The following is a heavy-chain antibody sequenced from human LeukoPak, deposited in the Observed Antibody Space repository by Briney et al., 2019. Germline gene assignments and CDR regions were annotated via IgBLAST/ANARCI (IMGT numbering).Heavy chain of an antibody. D-gene: IGHD6-13*01. Sequence: GGSLRLSCAASGFTFSSYAMSWVRQAPGKGLEWVSAISGSGGSTYYADSVKGRFTISRDNSKNTLYLQMNSLRAEDTAVYYCAKGPPDSSSWYKRTEGWGQGTLVTVSS. CDR3: AKGPPDSSSWYKRTEG. J-gene: IGHJ4*02. CDR1: GFTFSSYA. V-gene: IGHV3-23*01. CDR2: ISGSGGST.